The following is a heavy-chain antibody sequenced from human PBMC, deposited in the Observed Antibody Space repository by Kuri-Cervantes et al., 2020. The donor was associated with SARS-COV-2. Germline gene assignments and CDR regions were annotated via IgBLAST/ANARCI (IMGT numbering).Heavy chain of an antibody. CDR1: GYSISSGYY. V-gene: IGHV4-38-2*01. CDR3: ARLAGGVTATWYFDL. D-gene: IGHD2-15*01. CDR2: IYYSGST. Sequence: SETLSLTCAVSGYSISSGYYWGWIRQPPGKGLEWIGYIYYSGSTNYNPSLKSRVTISVDTSKNQFSLKLSSVTAADTAVYYCARLAGGVTATWYFDLWGRGTLVTVSS. J-gene: IGHJ2*01.